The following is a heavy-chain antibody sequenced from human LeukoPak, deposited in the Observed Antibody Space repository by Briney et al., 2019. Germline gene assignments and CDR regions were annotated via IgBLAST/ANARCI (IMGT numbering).Heavy chain of an antibody. D-gene: IGHD2-15*01. Sequence: LQTLSLTCTVSGASIRSGDYYWSWIRQPPGKGLEWIGYIHDSGSTYYNPSLKSRITISVDTSENRFSLKLSSVTATDTAVYYCARDCSGGSCYGAFDIWGQGTMVTVSS. CDR3: ARDCSGGSCYGAFDI. J-gene: IGHJ3*02. CDR2: IHDSGST. CDR1: GASIRSGDYY. V-gene: IGHV4-30-4*01.